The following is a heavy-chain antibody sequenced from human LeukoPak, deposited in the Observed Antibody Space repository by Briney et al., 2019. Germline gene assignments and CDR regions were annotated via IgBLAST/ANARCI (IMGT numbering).Heavy chain of an antibody. J-gene: IGHJ6*02. CDR3: AKGGSSPSNYYYYGMDV. CDR2: INQDGSEN. V-gene: IGHV3-7*03. Sequence: PGGSLRLSCAASGFTFSSYWMSWVRQSPGKGLEWVANINQDGSENHYVDSVKGRFTISRDNSKNTLYLQMNSLRAEDTAVYYCAKGGSSPSNYYYYGMDVWGQGTTVTVSS. D-gene: IGHD5-12*01. CDR1: GFTFSSYW.